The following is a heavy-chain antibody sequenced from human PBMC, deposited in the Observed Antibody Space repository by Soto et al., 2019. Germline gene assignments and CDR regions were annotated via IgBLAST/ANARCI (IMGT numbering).Heavy chain of an antibody. CDR1: GYTFTSYA. Sequence: QVQLVQSGAEVKKPGASVKVSCKASGYTFTSYAMHWVRQAPGQRLEWMGWINAGNGNTKYSQKLQGRVTITRDTSASTAYMELSSLRSEDTAVYYCAREGSVRWLGGGRFGYWGQGTLVTVSS. CDR2: INAGNGNT. D-gene: IGHD6-19*01. J-gene: IGHJ4*02. CDR3: AREGSVRWLGGGRFGY. V-gene: IGHV1-3*01.